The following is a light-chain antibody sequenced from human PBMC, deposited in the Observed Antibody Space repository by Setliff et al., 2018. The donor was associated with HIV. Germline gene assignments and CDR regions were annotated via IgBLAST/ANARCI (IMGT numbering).Light chain of an antibody. J-gene: IGLJ1*01. CDR1: DRDIGGYTY. V-gene: IGLV2-14*01. Sequence: QSVLTQPASVSGSPGQSITISCSGTDRDIGGYTYVSWYQQHPGKAPKLILYEVRMRPSGVSNRFSGSKSATTASLTISGLQAEDEADYYCSSYRSGNTLVFGTGTKVTVL. CDR2: EVR. CDR3: SSYRSGNTLV.